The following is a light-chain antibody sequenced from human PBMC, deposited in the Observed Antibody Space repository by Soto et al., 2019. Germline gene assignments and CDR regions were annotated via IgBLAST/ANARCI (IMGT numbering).Light chain of an antibody. CDR2: GAS. V-gene: IGKV3-20*01. J-gene: IGKJ1*01. CDR1: QSVSSSY. Sequence: EFVLTQSPGTLSLSPGERATLSCRASQSVSSSYLAWYQQKPGQAPRLLIYGASTRATGIPDRFSASGSGTDFTLTISRLEPEDFAVYYCQQYSMSPLTFGQGTKVDIK. CDR3: QQYSMSPLT.